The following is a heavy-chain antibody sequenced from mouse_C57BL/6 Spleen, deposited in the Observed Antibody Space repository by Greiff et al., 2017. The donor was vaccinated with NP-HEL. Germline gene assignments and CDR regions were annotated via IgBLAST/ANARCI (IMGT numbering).Heavy chain of an antibody. V-gene: IGHV1-81*01. J-gene: IGHJ2*01. Sequence: LVESGAELARPGASVKLSCKASGYTFTSYGISWVKQRTGQGLEWIGEIYPRSGNTYYNEKFKGKATLTADKSSSTAYMELRSLTSEDSAVYFCARAAQATPDYWGQGTTLTVSS. CDR3: ARAAQATPDY. CDR2: IYPRSGNT. CDR1: GYTFTSYG. D-gene: IGHD3-2*02.